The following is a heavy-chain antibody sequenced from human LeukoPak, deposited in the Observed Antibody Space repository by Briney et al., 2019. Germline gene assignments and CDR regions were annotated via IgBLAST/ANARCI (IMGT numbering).Heavy chain of an antibody. V-gene: IGHV3-7*02. CDR2: IKQEVTSK. D-gene: IGHD2-21*01. J-gene: IGHJ4*02. Sequence: PRGSLRLSCAASGFTFSRSWMGWVRQAPGEGVEWVANIKQEVTSKYYVDSVMGRFTISRDNAENSVYLQMNSLSAGDTALYYCARHGDYCFDLWGPGTRVTVSS. CDR1: GFTFSRSW. CDR3: ARHGDYCFDL.